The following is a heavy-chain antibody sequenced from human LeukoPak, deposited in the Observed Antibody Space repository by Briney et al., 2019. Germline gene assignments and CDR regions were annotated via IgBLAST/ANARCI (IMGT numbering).Heavy chain of an antibody. CDR1: GGTFSSYA. V-gene: IGHV1-69*13. CDR2: IIPIFGTA. J-gene: IGHJ6*02. D-gene: IGHD3-3*01. Sequence: GASVKVSCKASGGTFSSYAISWVRQAPGQGLEWMGGIIPIFGTANYAQKFQGRVTITADESTSTAYMELSSLRSEDTAVYYCASNYYDFWSGSEYYYYGTDVWGQGTTVTVSS. CDR3: ASNYYDFWSGSEYYYYGTDV.